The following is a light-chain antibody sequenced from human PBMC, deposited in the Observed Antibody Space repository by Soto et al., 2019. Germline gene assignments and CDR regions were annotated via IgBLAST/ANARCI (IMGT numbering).Light chain of an antibody. CDR2: LGS. CDR3: MQALQTPRT. V-gene: IGKV2-28*01. CDR1: QSLLHSDGFNY. J-gene: IGKJ3*01. Sequence: DIVMTQSPLSLPVTPGEPASISCRSSQSLLHSDGFNYLDWYLQKPGQSPQLLIYLGSSRASGVPDRFSGSGSGTDFTLKISRVEAEDVGVYYCMQALQTPRTFGPGTKVGIK.